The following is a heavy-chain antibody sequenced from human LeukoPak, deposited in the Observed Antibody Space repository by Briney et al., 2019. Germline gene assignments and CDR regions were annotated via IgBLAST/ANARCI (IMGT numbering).Heavy chain of an antibody. D-gene: IGHD3-3*01. CDR2: ISSSSSTT. CDR3: ARSGYDFWSGYYDY. V-gene: IGHV3-48*04. J-gene: IGHJ4*02. Sequence: GGSLRLSCAASGFTFSSYSMNWVRQAPGKGLEWVSYISSSSSTTYYADSVKGRFTISRDNAKNSLYLQMNSLRAEDTAVYYCARSGYDFWSGYYDYWGQGTLVTVSS. CDR1: GFTFSSYS.